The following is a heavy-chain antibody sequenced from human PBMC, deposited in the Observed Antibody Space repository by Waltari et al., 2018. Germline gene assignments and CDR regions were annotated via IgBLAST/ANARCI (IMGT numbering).Heavy chain of an antibody. J-gene: IGHJ3*02. CDR2: IYYSGRT. V-gene: IGHV4-28*01. CDR1: GYSISSSNW. Sequence: QVQLQESGPGLVKPSDTLSLTCAVSGYSISSSNWWGWIRQPPGKGLAWIGYIYYSGRTYYNPSLKSRVTMSVDTSKNQFSLKLSSVTAVDTAVYYCARLDPWLGGAFDIWCQGTMVTVSS. D-gene: IGHD6-19*01. CDR3: ARLDPWLGGAFDI.